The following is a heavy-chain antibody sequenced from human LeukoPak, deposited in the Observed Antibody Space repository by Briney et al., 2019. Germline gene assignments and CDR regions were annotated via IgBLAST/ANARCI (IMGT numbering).Heavy chain of an antibody. D-gene: IGHD6-19*01. V-gene: IGHV4-39*07. CDR1: GGSISSSSYY. J-gene: IGHJ4*02. CDR2: IYYSGST. Sequence: SETLSLTCTVSGGSISSSSYYWGWIRQPPGKGLEWIGSIYYSGSTYYNPSLKSRVTISVDTSKNQFSLKLSSVTAVDTAVYYCARVHSQWLGFDYWGQGTLVTVSS. CDR3: ARVHSQWLGFDY.